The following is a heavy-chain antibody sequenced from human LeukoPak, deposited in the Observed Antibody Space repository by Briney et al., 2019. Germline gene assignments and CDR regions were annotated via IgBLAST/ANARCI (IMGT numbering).Heavy chain of an antibody. CDR1: GFTFSSYA. D-gene: IGHD6-13*01. CDR3: ARVGYDAFDI. Sequence: GGSLRLSCAASGFTFSSYAMHWVRQAPGKGLEWVAVISYDGSNKYYADSVKGRFTISRDNSKNTLYLQMNSLRAEDTAVCYCARVGYDAFDIWGQGTMVTVSS. J-gene: IGHJ3*02. V-gene: IGHV3-30*04. CDR2: ISYDGSNK.